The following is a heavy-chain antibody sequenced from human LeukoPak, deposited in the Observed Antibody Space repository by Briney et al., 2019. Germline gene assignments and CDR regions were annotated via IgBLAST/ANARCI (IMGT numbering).Heavy chain of an antibody. J-gene: IGHJ3*02. CDR3: ARGLKANDYDTSGYYDAFDI. Sequence: GGSLRLSCAASGFTFSSYDMHWVRQATGKGLERVSAIGTAGDTYYPGSVKGRFTISRENAKNPLYLQMNSLTAGDTAVYYCARGLKANDYDTSGYYDAFDIWGQGTMVTVSS. D-gene: IGHD3-22*01. CDR1: GFTFSSYD. CDR2: IGTAGDT. V-gene: IGHV3-13*01.